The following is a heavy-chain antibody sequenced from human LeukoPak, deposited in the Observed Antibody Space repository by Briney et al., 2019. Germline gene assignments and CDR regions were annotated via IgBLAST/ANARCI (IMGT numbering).Heavy chain of an antibody. CDR2: IRSKAYGGTT. V-gene: IGHV3-49*03. J-gene: IGHJ4*02. CDR1: GFTFRDYA. Sequence: GGSLRLSWTASGFTFRDYAMSWFRQAPGKGLEWVGFIRSKAYGGTTEYAASVKGRFTISRDDSKSIAYLQMNSLKTEDTAVYYCTRGSRGSYRFRGSDYWGQGTLVTVSS. CDR3: TRGSRGSYRFRGSDY. D-gene: IGHD3-16*02.